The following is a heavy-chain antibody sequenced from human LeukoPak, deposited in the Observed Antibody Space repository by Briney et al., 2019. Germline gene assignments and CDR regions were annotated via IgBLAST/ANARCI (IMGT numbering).Heavy chain of an antibody. D-gene: IGHD5-12*01. V-gene: IGHV3-11*04. CDR2: ISGSASTI. CDR1: GLIFSDCY. J-gene: IGHJ4*02. CDR3: ARDGGYDSFDY. Sequence: GGSLRLSCAASGLIFSDCYMSWIRQAPGKGLEWVSYISGSASTIYYADSVKGRFTISRDNAKNSLYLQMNSLRAEDTAVYYCARDGGYDSFDYWGQGTLVTVSS.